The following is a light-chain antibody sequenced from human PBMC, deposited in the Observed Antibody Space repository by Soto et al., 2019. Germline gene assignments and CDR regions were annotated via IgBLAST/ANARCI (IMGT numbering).Light chain of an antibody. CDR1: ISDVGGYNY. J-gene: IGLJ1*01. Sequence: QGVLTQPASLSGSPGQSITISCTGTISDVGGYNYVSWYQQHPGKAPKLMIYEVSNRPSGVSNRFSGSKSGNTASLTISGLQAEDEADYYCSSYTSSSTIYVFGTGTKVNVL. CDR2: EVS. V-gene: IGLV2-14*01. CDR3: SSYTSSSTIYV.